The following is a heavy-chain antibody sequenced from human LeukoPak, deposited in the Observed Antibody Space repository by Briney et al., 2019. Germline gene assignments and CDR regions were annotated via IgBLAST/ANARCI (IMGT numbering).Heavy chain of an antibody. Sequence: ASVKVSCKASGYTFTNYGITWVRQAPGQGPEWMGWISAHDGTRNYALKHEDRVTMITDTSTSTAYMELRGLRSDDTAVYYCARRSTLYSSGRFYFDYWGQGTLVTVSS. CDR3: ARRSTLYSSGRFYFDY. V-gene: IGHV1-18*01. CDR2: ISAHDGTR. D-gene: IGHD6-19*01. CDR1: GYTFTNYG. J-gene: IGHJ4*02.